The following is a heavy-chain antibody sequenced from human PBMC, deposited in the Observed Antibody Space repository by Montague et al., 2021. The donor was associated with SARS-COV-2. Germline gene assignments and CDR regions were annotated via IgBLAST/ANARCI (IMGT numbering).Heavy chain of an antibody. J-gene: IGHJ6*02. D-gene: IGHD2-21*02. CDR3: AREVVHVDVLTDIPKILYYGLDV. CDR1: GGAINRGDYY. CDR2: IYSTGDT. V-gene: IGHV4-30-4*08. Sequence: TLSLTYTVSGGAINRGDYYWTWIRQPPGKGLEWIGNIYSTGDTSYSPSLKGRVGISLDTSKNQVSLNLRSVAAADTAVYYCAREVVHVDVLTDIPKILYYGLDVWGQGTTAVVSS.